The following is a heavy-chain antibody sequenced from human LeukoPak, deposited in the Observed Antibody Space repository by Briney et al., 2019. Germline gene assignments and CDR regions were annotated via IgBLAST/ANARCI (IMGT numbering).Heavy chain of an antibody. CDR3: ARRGWSGWFDP. V-gene: IGHV5-51*01. Sequence: GEPLKISCKGSGYSFTSYWIGWVRQMPGKGLEWMGIIYPSDSDTRYSRSFQGQVTISADKSTSTAYLQWRSLKASDTAMYYCARRGWSGWFDPRGQGTLVTVSS. CDR2: IYPSDSDT. D-gene: IGHD6-19*01. J-gene: IGHJ5*02. CDR1: GYSFTSYW.